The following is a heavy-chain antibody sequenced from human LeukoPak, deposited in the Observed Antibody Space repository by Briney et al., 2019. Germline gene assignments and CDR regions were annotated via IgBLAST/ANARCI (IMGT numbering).Heavy chain of an antibody. Sequence: GESLKISCKGSGYSFTSYWIGWVRQMPGKGLEWMGIIYPGDSDTRYSPSFQGQVTISADKSISTAYLQWSRLKASDTAKYYCARSIASGDYQLRGVYYWGQGTLVTVSS. CDR2: IYPGDSDT. D-gene: IGHD2-2*01. V-gene: IGHV5-51*01. CDR3: ARSIASGDYQLRGVYY. CDR1: GYSFTSYW. J-gene: IGHJ4*02.